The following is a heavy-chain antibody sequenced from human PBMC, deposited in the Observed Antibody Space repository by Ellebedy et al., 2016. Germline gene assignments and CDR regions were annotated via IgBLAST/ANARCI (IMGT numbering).Heavy chain of an antibody. Sequence: GGSLRLSXAASGFTFDDYAMHWVRQAPGKGLEWVSGISWNSGSIGYADSVKGRFTISRDNAKNSLYLQMNSLRAEDTALYYCAKGDDYSNVRMGAFDPWGQGTLVTVSS. CDR1: GFTFDDYA. J-gene: IGHJ5*02. D-gene: IGHD4-11*01. CDR2: ISWNSGSI. CDR3: AKGDDYSNVRMGAFDP. V-gene: IGHV3-9*01.